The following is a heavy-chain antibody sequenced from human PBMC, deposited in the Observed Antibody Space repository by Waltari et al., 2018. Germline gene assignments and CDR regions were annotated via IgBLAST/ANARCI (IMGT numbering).Heavy chain of an antibody. CDR1: GGPIGSASYY. V-gene: IGHV4-39*01. CDR2: IYYSGNT. D-gene: IGHD1-26*01. J-gene: IGHJ4*02. CDR3: ERHDRRGSYPYSFDY. Sequence: QLQLQESGTGLVKPSETLSLTCTVSGGPIGSASYYWAWIRQPPGRGLEWLGSIYYSGNTYSTPSLTSRVTMSKDTSKNQFSLKLSSVTAADTAVFYCERHDRRGSYPYSFDYWGQGILVTVSS.